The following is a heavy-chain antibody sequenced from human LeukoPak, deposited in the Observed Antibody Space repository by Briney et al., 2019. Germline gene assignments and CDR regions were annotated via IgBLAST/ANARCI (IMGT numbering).Heavy chain of an antibody. CDR1: GYSFTTYD. D-gene: IGHD1-26*01. V-gene: IGHV1-8*03. J-gene: IGHJ4*02. CDR3: ARVAGSIDY. Sequence: ASVKVSCKASGYSFTTYDINWVRQATGQGLEWMGWMNLKSGYTGYAQKFQGRVTITRDTSTSTVYMELSSLRSEDTAVYYSARVAGSIDYWGQGTLVTVSS. CDR2: MNLKSGYT.